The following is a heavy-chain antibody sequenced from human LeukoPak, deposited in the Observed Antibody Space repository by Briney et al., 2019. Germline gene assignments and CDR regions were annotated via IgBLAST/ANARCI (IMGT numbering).Heavy chain of an antibody. CDR1: GYTFTGYY. J-gene: IGHJ5*02. CDR2: INPNSGGT. CDR3: ARGVRSSTNWFDP. Sequence: ASVKVSCKASGYTFTGYYMHWVRQAPGQGLEWMGRINPNSGGTNYAQKFQGRVTMTRETSISTAYMELSRLRSDDTAVYYCARGVRSSTNWFDPWGQGTLVTVSS. D-gene: IGHD2-2*01. V-gene: IGHV1-2*06.